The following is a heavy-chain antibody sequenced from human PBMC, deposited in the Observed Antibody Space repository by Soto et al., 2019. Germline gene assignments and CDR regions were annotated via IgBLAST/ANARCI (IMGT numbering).Heavy chain of an antibody. CDR3: ARDFRSLGLGYYYYYGMDV. J-gene: IGHJ6*02. CDR1: GDSVSSNSAA. D-gene: IGHD3-16*01. V-gene: IGHV6-1*01. CDR2: TYYRSKWYN. Sequence: SQTLSLTCAISGDSVSSNSAAWNWIRQSPSRGLEWLGRTYYRSKWYNDYAVSVKSRITINPDTSKNKFSLQLNSVTPEDTAVYYFARDFRSLGLGYYYYYGMDVWGQGTTVTVSS.